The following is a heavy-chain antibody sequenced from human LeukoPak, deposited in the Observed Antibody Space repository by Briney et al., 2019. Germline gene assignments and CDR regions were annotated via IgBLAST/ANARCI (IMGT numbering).Heavy chain of an antibody. CDR1: GFTFSSYE. V-gene: IGHV3-21*01. D-gene: IGHD3-10*01. Sequence: GGSLRLSCVASGFTFSSYEMNWGRQAPGKGLEWVSSISSSSSYIYYADSVKGRFTISRDNAKNSLYLQMNSLRAEDTAVYYCARDPGVSDYYFDYWGQRTLVTVSS. CDR2: ISSSSSYI. CDR3: ARDPGVSDYYFDY. J-gene: IGHJ4*02.